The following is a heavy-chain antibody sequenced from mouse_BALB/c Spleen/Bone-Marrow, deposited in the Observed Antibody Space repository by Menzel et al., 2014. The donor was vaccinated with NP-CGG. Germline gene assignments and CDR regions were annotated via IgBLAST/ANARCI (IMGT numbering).Heavy chain of an antibody. CDR3: VRSGSSSGYFDY. CDR1: GFTFSSFG. D-gene: IGHD1-1*01. V-gene: IGHV5-17*02. CDR2: ISSGSSTI. J-gene: IGHJ2*01. Sequence: EVMLVESGGGLVQPGGSRKLSCAASGFTFSSFGMHWVRQAPEKGLEWVAYISSGSSTIYYGDTVMGRFTISRDNPKNTLFQQMTSLRSEDTATYYCVRSGSSSGYFDYWGQGTTLTVSS.